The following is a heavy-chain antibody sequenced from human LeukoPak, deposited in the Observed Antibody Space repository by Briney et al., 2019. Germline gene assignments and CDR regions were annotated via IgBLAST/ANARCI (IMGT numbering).Heavy chain of an antibody. V-gene: IGHV4-4*07. Sequence: SETLSLTCTVSGGSISSYYWSWIRQPAGEGLEWIGRIYTSGSTNYNPSLKSRVTISVDKSKNQFSLKLSSVTAADTAVYYCARDRGGAVAGYYYYYYMGVWGKGTTVTVSS. CDR3: ARDRGGAVAGYYYYYYMGV. CDR2: IYTSGST. J-gene: IGHJ6*03. D-gene: IGHD6-19*01. CDR1: GGSISSYY.